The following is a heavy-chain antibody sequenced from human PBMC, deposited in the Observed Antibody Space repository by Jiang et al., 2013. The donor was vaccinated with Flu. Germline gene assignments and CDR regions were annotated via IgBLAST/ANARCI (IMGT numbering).Heavy chain of an antibody. Sequence: KGLEWIGSIYYSGSTYYNPSLKSRVTISVDTSKNQXSLKLSSVAAADTAVYYCARGYCSGGSCYSGYYYYGMDVWGQGTTVTVSS. D-gene: IGHD2-15*01. J-gene: IGHJ6*02. V-gene: IGHV4-39*01. CDR2: IYYSGST. CDR3: ARGYCSGGSCYSGYYYYGMDV.